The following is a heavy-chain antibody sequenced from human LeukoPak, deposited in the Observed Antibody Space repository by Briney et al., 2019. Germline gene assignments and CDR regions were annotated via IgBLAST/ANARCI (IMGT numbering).Heavy chain of an antibody. CDR3: ARTKGISWFDP. CDR2: IYHSGST. Sequence: PSETLSLTCTVSGGSISSSSYYWGWIRQPPGKGLEWIGEIYHSGSTNYNPSLKSRVTISVDKSKNQFSLKLSSVTAADTAVYYCARTKGISWFDPWGQGTLVTVSS. CDR1: GGSISSSSYY. J-gene: IGHJ5*02. V-gene: IGHV4-39*07. D-gene: IGHD2-8*01.